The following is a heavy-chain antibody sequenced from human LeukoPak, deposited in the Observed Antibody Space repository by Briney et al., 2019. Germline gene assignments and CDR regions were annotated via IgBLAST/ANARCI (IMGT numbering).Heavy chain of an antibody. J-gene: IGHJ4*02. V-gene: IGHV4-4*02. Sequence: SGTLSLTCAVSGGSISRSNWWSCVRQPPGKGLEWIGEIYHSGSTNYIPSLKSRVTISIDKSKNQFSLRLSSVTAADTAVYYCASRDSSVAGQYFDHWGQGTLVTVSS. D-gene: IGHD6-19*01. CDR2: IYHSGST. CDR3: ASRDSSVAGQYFDH. CDR1: GGSISRSNW.